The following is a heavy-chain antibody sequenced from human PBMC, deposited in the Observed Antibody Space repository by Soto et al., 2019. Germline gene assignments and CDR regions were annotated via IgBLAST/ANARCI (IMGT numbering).Heavy chain of an antibody. J-gene: IGHJ6*02. D-gene: IGHD6-6*01. CDR2: ISGSGGST. CDR3: AKGRGSQSSSSNV. V-gene: IGHV3-23*01. Sequence: PGGALRISCAASGFTFSTYAMSWVRQDPGKGLEWVSAISGSGGSTYYADSVKGRFTISRDDSKHTLYLQINSLRAEDTAVYYCAKGRGSQSSSSNVWGQGATVTVSS. CDR1: GFTFSTYA.